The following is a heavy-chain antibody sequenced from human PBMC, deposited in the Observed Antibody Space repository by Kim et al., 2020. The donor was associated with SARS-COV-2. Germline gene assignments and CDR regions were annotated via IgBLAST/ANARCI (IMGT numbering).Heavy chain of an antibody. J-gene: IGHJ4*02. CDR1: GGSISSGGYY. CDR2: IYYSGST. Sequence: SETLSLTCTVSGGSISSGGYYWSWIRQHPGKGLEWIGYIYYSGSTYYNPSLKSRVTISVDTSKNQFSLKLSSVTAADTAVYYCARGAHTHYYVSSGYYGYWGQGTLVTVSS. CDR3: ARGAHTHYYVSSGYYGY. D-gene: IGHD3-22*01. V-gene: IGHV4-31*03.